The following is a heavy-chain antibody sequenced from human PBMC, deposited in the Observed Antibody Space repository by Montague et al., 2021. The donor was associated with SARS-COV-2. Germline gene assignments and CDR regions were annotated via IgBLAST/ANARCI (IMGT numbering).Heavy chain of an antibody. CDR2: ISSSSSSTI. CDR3: ARDLRWGYYDILTGYYRPLDY. J-gene: IGHJ4*02. CDR1: GFTFSSYS. Sequence: SLRLSCAASGFTFSSYSMNWVRQAPGKGLEWVSYISSSSSSTIYYADSVKGRFTISRDNAKNSLYLQMNSLRAEDTAVYYCARDLRWGYYDILTGYYRPLDYWGQGTLVTVSS. V-gene: IGHV3-48*04. D-gene: IGHD3-9*01.